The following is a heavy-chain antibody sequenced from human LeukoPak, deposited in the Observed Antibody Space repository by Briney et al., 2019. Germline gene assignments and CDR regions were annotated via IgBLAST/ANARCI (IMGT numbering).Heavy chain of an antibody. J-gene: IGHJ5*02. V-gene: IGHV3-21*01. D-gene: IGHD2-2*02. Sequence: GGSPRLSCAPSGFTFSSYSMNWVRQAPGKGLKWVSSISSSSSYIYYADSVKGRFTISRDNAKNSLYLQMNSLRAEDTAVYYCARGHIVVVPAAILDWFDPWGQGTLVTVSS. CDR2: ISSSSSYI. CDR1: GFTFSSYS. CDR3: ARGHIVVVPAAILDWFDP.